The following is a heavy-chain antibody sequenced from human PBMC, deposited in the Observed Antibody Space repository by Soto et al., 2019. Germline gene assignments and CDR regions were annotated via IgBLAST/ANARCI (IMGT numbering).Heavy chain of an antibody. CDR2: ISYDGSKK. J-gene: IGHJ6*02. CDR1: GFTFSSYG. CDR3: AKGQHCSTTSCYFYFYGMDV. D-gene: IGHD2-2*01. V-gene: IGHV3-30*18. Sequence: GGSLRLSCAASGFTFSSYGIHWVRQVPGKGLEWVAIISYDGSKKYYAGSVKGRLTISRDNSKNTLYLQMNSLRAEDTAVYYCAKGQHCSTTSCYFYFYGMDVWGQGTKVTVSS.